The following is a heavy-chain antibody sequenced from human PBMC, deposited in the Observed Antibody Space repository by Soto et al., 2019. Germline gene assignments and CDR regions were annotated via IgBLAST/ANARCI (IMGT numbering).Heavy chain of an antibody. Sequence: PGGSLRLSCAASGFTFSSYSMNWVRQAPGKGLEWVSSISSSSSYIYYADSVKGRFTISRDNAKNSLYLQMNSLRAEDTAVYYCAKDTARGLKYYDGMDVWGQGTTVTVSS. D-gene: IGHD5-18*01. J-gene: IGHJ6*02. V-gene: IGHV3-21*01. CDR3: AKDTARGLKYYDGMDV. CDR2: ISSSSSYI. CDR1: GFTFSSYS.